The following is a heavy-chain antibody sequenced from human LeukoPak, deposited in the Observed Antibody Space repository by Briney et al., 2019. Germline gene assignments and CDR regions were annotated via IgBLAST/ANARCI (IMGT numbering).Heavy chain of an antibody. CDR3: ARGAPTAAGLGRGY. D-gene: IGHD6-13*01. V-gene: IGHV7-4-1*02. Sequence: GASVTVSFTASGYTFTIYAMNWVRQAPGQGLEWMGWINTNTGNPTYAQGFTGRFVFSLDTSVSTAYLQISSLKAEDTAVYYCARGAPTAAGLGRGYWGQGTLVTVSS. J-gene: IGHJ4*02. CDR2: INTNTGNP. CDR1: GYTFTIYA.